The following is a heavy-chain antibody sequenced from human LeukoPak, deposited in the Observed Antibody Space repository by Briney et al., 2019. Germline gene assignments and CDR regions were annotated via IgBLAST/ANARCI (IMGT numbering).Heavy chain of an antibody. D-gene: IGHD2-21*02. CDR3: ARDSHIVVGTAIRRDAFDI. CDR2: ISSSSSYI. Sequence: GGSVSLSCAASGFNFSSYSMNWVRQAAGKGLEWVASISSSSSYIYYADSVKGRRTISRDNAKNSLYLQMNSLRAEDTAVYYCARDSHIVVGTAIRRDAFDIWGQRTMVTVSS. CDR1: GFNFSSYS. V-gene: IGHV3-21*01. J-gene: IGHJ3*02.